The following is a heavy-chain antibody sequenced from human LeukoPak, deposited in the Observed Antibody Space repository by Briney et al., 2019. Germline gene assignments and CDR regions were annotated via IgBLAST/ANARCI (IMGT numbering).Heavy chain of an antibody. CDR1: GYTFTGYY. J-gene: IGHJ4*02. V-gene: IGHV1-2*02. CDR3: ARTLYISAVPGGFDY. D-gene: IGHD6-13*01. CDR2: INPKNAGT. Sequence: ASVKVSCKASGYTFTGYYMHWVRQAPGQGLEWMGWINPKNAGTNFAQRFQGRVTMTRDTSITTAYMELSRLRSDDTAFYYCARTLYISAVPGGFDYWGQGTLVTVSS.